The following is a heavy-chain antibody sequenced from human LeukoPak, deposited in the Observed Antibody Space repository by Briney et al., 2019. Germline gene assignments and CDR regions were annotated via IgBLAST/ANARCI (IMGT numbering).Heavy chain of an antibody. CDR2: IYYSGST. CDR1: GVSISNYY. CDR3: ARGKEGSSSLYYYYYYMDV. Sequence: SETLSLTCTVSGVSISNYYWSWIRQPPGKGLEWIGYIYYSGSTNYNPSLKSRVTISVDTSKNQFSLKLSSVTAADTAVYYCARGKEGSSSLYYYYYYMDVWGKGTTVTVSS. D-gene: IGHD6-6*01. V-gene: IGHV4-59*12. J-gene: IGHJ6*03.